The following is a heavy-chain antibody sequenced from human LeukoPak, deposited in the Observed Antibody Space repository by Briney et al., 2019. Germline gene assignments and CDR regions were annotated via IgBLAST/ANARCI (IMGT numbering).Heavy chain of an antibody. D-gene: IGHD4-23*01. CDR1: GGSISSGSYY. CDR2: IYTSGST. CDR3: AATPPAVALY. V-gene: IGHV4-61*02. Sequence: SETLSLTCTVSGGSISSGSYYWSWIRQPAGKGLEWIGRIYTSGSTNYNPSLKSRVTISVDTSKNQFSLMLSSVTAADTAVYYCAATPPAVALYWGQGTLVTVSS. J-gene: IGHJ4*02.